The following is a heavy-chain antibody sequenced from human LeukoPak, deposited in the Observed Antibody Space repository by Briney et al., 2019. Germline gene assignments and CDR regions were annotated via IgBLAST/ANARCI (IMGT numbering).Heavy chain of an antibody. V-gene: IGHV3-48*01. CDR1: GFTFSSYS. J-gene: IGHJ4*02. CDR3: AKGHYYGSGSLDY. CDR2: ITRSSSAK. Sequence: GGSLRLSCVASGFTFSSYSMNWVRQAPGKGLEWVSYITRSSSAKFYADSVKGRFTISRDNSKNTLYVQMNSLRAEDTAVYYCAKGHYYGSGSLDYWGQGTLVTVSS. D-gene: IGHD3-10*01.